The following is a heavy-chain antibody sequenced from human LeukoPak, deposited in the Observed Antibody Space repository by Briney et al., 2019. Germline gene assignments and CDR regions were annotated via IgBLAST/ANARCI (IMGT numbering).Heavy chain of an antibody. CDR1: GYTFTGYY. Sequence: ASVKVSCKASGYTFTGYYMHWVRQAPGQGLEWMGWVNSDSGGTKYTQRFQGRVTMTRDTSLSTAYMELTRLTSDDTTVYYCATNYAGSSHDFWGQGTLVTVYS. CDR2: VNSDSGGT. V-gene: IGHV1-2*02. J-gene: IGHJ4*02. D-gene: IGHD2-15*01. CDR3: ATNYAGSSHDF.